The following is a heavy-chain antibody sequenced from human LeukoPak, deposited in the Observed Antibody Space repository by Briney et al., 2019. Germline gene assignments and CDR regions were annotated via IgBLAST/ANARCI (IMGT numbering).Heavy chain of an antibody. J-gene: IGHJ4*02. CDR2: ISAYNGNT. Sequence: ASVKVSCKASGYTFTSYGISWVRQAPGQGLEWMGWISAYNGNTNYAQKLQGRVTMTTDTSTSTAYMELRSLRSDDTAVYYCARALYYYDSSGYYWYFDYLGEGTLVTVSS. CDR3: ARALYYYDSSGYYWYFDY. CDR1: GYTFTSYG. V-gene: IGHV1-18*01. D-gene: IGHD3-22*01.